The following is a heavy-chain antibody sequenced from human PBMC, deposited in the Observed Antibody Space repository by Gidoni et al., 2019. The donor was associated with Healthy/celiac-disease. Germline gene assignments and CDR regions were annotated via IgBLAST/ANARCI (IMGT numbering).Heavy chain of an antibody. CDR3: ASSTSLLWSGYPESDY. CDR1: GSTFSSFS. V-gene: IGHV3-48*02. Sequence: EVQLVVSGGGLVQLGGSLTLSCAASGSTFSSFSMNWVRQAPGKGLEWVSYISSSSSTIYYADSVKGRVTISRDNAKNSLYLQMNSLRDEDTAVYYCASSTSLLWSGYPESDYWGQGTLVTVSS. D-gene: IGHD3-3*01. J-gene: IGHJ4*02. CDR2: ISSSSSTI.